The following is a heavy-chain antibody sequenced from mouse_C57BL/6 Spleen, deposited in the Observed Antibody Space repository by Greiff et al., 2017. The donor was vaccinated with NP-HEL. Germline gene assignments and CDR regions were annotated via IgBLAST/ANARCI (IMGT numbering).Heavy chain of an antibody. CDR1: GYSFTGYY. J-gene: IGHJ2*01. CDR2: INPSTGGT. Sequence: EVQLQQSGPELVKPGASVKISCKASGYSFTGYYMNWVKQSPEKSLEWIGEINPSTGGTTYNQKFKAKATLTVDKSSSTAYMQLKSLTSEDSAVYYCARGGYSNPFDYWGQGTTLTVSS. CDR3: ARGGYSNPFDY. V-gene: IGHV1-42*01. D-gene: IGHD2-5*01.